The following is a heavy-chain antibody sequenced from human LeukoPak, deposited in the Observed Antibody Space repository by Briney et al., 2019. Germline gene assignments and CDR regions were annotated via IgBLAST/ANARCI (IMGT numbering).Heavy chain of an antibody. J-gene: IGHJ6*02. Sequence: SETLPLTCTVSAGSISSSSHYWGWIRQPPGKGLEWIGSIYYSGITYYNPSLKSRVTISVDTSKNQFSLKLNSVTAAETAVYYCARDLVTSGFYYGMDVWGQGTTVTVSS. V-gene: IGHV4-39*02. CDR1: AGSISSSSHY. CDR2: IYYSGIT. CDR3: ARDLVTSGFYYGMDV.